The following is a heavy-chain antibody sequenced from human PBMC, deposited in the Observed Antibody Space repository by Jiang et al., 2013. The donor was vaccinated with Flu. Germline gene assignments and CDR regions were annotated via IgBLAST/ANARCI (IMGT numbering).Heavy chain of an antibody. CDR1: GGTFSSYA. CDR2: IMPIFATA. CDR3: ARDQTGYSSSWFPY. V-gene: IGHV1-69*06. Sequence: VQLVESGAEVKKPGSSVKVSCRASGGTFSSYAISWVRQAPGQGLEWMGGIMPIFATANYAQKFQGRLTITADKPTSTAYMELTSLRSEDTAVYYCARDQTGYSSSWFPYWGQGTLVTVSS. D-gene: IGHD6-13*01. J-gene: IGHJ4*02.